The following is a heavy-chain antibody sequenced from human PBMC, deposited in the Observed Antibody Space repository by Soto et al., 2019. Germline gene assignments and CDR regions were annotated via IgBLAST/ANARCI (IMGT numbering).Heavy chain of an antibody. J-gene: IGHJ4*02. Sequence: ASVKVSCKASGYTFTSSAIHWVRQAPGQGLEWMGWINAGNGNIKHSQKFQHRVTITRDTSASTAYMELSSLRLEDTAVYYCARDGAVAGDSNCDYWGQGTLVTVSS. V-gene: IGHV1-3*01. CDR1: GYTFTSSA. CDR3: ARDGAVAGDSNCDY. D-gene: IGHD6-19*01. CDR2: INAGNGNI.